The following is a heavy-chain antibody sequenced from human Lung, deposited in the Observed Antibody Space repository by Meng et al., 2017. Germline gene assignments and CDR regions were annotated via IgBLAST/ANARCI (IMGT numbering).Heavy chain of an antibody. Sequence: EVQLVESGGGLVTRGGSLRLSCAASGFTFSNYSMNWVRQAPGKELEWVSSISSDSRYIFYADSVKGRFTISRDNGKKLLYLQMNSLSPEDTAVFYCARFETVGVATGDFWGQGTLVTVSS. CDR2: ISSDSRYI. CDR1: GFTFSNYS. D-gene: IGHD2-15*01. J-gene: IGHJ4*02. V-gene: IGHV3-21*01. CDR3: ARFETVGVATGDF.